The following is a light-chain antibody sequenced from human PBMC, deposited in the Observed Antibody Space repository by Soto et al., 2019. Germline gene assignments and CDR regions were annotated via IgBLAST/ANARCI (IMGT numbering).Light chain of an antibody. J-gene: IGKJ2*01. Sequence: DIQLTQSPSFLSASAEDRVTIFCRASYDISSSLAWYQQEPGKPPKLLIYDSSTLQTGVPSRFTGSGSGRKFTLTISGLQFGDFATYFCQQLSHYPYTFGQGTKLEI. CDR3: QQLSHYPYT. CDR1: YDISSS. CDR2: DSS. V-gene: IGKV1-9*01.